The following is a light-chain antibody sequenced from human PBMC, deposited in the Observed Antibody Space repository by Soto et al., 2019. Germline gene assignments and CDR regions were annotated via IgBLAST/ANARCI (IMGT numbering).Light chain of an antibody. J-gene: IGKJ5*01. CDR1: QSVSSSY. Sequence: EIVLTQSPGTLSLSPGERATLSCRASQSVSSSYLAWYQHKPGQAPRLLIYGASGRATGIPDSFGGSGSGTDFTLTISRLEPEDFAVYYCQQYGRSPPVTFVQGTRLEIK. CDR2: GAS. CDR3: QQYGRSPPVT. V-gene: IGKV3-20*01.